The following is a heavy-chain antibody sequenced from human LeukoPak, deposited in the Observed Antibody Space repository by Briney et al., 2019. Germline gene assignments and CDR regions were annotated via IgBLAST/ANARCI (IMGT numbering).Heavy chain of an antibody. J-gene: IGHJ4*02. D-gene: IGHD6-19*01. CDR3: ATTKGYSSGWLDY. CDR2: ISPSSSYI. CDR1: GFTFTSYS. V-gene: IGHV3-21*01. Sequence: GGSLRLSCAASGFTFTSYSMNWVRQAPGKGLEWVSSISPSSSYIYYADSVKGRSTISRDNAKNSLYLQMNSLRTEDTALYYCATTKGYSSGWLDYWGQGTLVTVSS.